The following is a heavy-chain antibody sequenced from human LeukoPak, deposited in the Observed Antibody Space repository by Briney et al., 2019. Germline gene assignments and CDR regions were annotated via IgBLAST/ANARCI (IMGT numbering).Heavy chain of an antibody. Sequence: SDTLSLTCTVSGGSISSYYWSWIRQPPGKGLEWIGYIYYSGSTNYNPSLKSRVTISVDTSKNQFSLKLSSVTAADTAVYYCARCIGYSYGYPYYYYGMDVWGQGTTVTVSS. J-gene: IGHJ6*02. CDR1: GGSISSYY. D-gene: IGHD5-18*01. CDR3: ARCIGYSYGYPYYYYGMDV. V-gene: IGHV4-59*07. CDR2: IYYSGST.